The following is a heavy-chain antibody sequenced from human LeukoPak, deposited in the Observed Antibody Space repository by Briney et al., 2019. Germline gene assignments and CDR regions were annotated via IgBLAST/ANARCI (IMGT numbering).Heavy chain of an antibody. D-gene: IGHD2-21*02. Sequence: GASLKVSCKASGYTFTSYVISWGPQAPGQGLEWMGWISAYNGNTNYAPKLQGGVTMTTDPSTSTAYMELRSLRSDDTAVYYCAREGVTAIGFYYCGQGSLVTVSS. CDR3: AREGVTAIGFYY. J-gene: IGHJ4*02. V-gene: IGHV1-18*01. CDR2: ISAYNGNT. CDR1: GYTFTSYV.